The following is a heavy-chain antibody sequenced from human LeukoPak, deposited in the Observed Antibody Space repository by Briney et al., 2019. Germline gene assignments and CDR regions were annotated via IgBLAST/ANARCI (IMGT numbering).Heavy chain of an antibody. J-gene: IGHJ4*02. CDR2: MYTSGNT. CDR1: GGSITNYY. CDR3: VREDSSTYHPFDY. Sequence: SETLSLTCSVSGGSITNYYWNWIRQPAGKGLEWIGRMYTSGNTNENPSLKNRITMSLDMSKNQFSLKLRSVTAADTAVYYCVREDSSTYHPFDYWGQGTLVTVSS. D-gene: IGHD2/OR15-2a*01. V-gene: IGHV4-4*07.